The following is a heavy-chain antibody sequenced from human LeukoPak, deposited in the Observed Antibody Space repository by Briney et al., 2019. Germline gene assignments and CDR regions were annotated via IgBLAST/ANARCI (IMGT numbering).Heavy chain of an antibody. D-gene: IGHD6-19*01. J-gene: IGHJ4*02. CDR2: ISGSGGST. CDR1: GFSFSSYG. V-gene: IGHV3-23*01. Sequence: GRSLRLSCVPSGFSFSSYGMHWVRQTPGKGLEWVSAISGSGGSTYYADSVKGRFTISRDNSKNTLYLQMNSLRAEDTAVYYCASGYSSGWYPFDYWGQGTLVTVSS. CDR3: ASGYSSGWYPFDY.